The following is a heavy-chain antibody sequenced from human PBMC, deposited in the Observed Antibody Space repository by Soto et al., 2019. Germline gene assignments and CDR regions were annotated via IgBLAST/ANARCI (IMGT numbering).Heavy chain of an antibody. D-gene: IGHD6-19*01. CDR2: ISAYNGNT. CDR1: GYTFTSYG. CDR3: ARDRPVRYSSGWYPGMDV. V-gene: IGHV1-18*04. Sequence: GASVKVSCKASGYTFTSYGISWVRQAPGQGLEWMGWISAYNGNTNYAQKLQGRVTMTTDTSTSTAYMELRSLRSDDTAVYYCARDRPVRYSSGWYPGMDVWGQGTTVTVSS. J-gene: IGHJ6*02.